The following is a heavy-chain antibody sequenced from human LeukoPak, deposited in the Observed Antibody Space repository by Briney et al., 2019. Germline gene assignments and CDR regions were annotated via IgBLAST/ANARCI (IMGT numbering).Heavy chain of an antibody. V-gene: IGHV4-34*01. J-gene: IGHJ4*02. CDR2: INHSGST. D-gene: IGHD3-3*01. CDR1: GGSISSYY. CDR3: ARGITIFGVGKFDY. Sequence: SETLSLTCTVSGGSISSYYWSWIRQPPGKGLEWIGEINHSGSTNYNPSLKSRVTISVDTSKNQFSLKLSSVTAADTAVYYCARGITIFGVGKFDYWGQGTLVTVSS.